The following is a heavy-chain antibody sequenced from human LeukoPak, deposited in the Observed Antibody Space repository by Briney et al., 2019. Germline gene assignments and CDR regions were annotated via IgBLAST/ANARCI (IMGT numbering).Heavy chain of an antibody. J-gene: IGHJ4*02. V-gene: IGHV1-69*13. CDR2: IIHIFGTA. CDR1: GGTFSSYA. Sequence: SVKVSCKASGGTFSSYAISWVRQAPGQGLEWMGGIIHIFGTANYAQKFQGRVTITADESTSTAYMELSSLRSEDTAVYYCARAAVAVAGRGGDYFDYWGQGTLVTVSS. D-gene: IGHD6-19*01. CDR3: ARAAVAVAGRGGDYFDY.